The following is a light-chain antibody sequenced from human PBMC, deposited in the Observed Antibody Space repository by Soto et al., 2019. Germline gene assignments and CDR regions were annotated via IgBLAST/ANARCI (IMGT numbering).Light chain of an antibody. CDR1: QNLSRN. CDR2: YAS. CDR3: QQYDKWPHT. V-gene: IGKV3-15*01. Sequence: EMVMTQSPATLSVSPGERATLSCRASQNLSRNLAWYQQQPGQAPRLLIFYASTRATGIPARFSGSGSGTDFTLTISSLYSEDFAVYYCQQYDKWPHTFGQGTKLEIK. J-gene: IGKJ2*01.